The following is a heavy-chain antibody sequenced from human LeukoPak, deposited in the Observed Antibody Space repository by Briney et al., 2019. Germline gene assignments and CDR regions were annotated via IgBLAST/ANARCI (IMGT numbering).Heavy chain of an antibody. V-gene: IGHV1-2*02. CDR2: INPNSGGT. CDR1: GYTFTGYY. J-gene: IGHJ4*02. Sequence: ASVKVSCKASGYTFTGYYMLWVRQAPGQGLEWTGWINPNSGGTNYAQKFQGRVTMTRDTSISTAYMELSRLRPDDTAVYYCARDPGSSSSPFDYWGQGTLVTVSS. CDR3: ARDPGSSSSPFDY. D-gene: IGHD6-6*01.